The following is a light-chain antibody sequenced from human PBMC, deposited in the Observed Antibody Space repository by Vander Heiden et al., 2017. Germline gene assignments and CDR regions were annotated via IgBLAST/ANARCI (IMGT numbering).Light chain of an antibody. CDR1: SGPVSTSYY. CDR2: STN. Sequence: QTVVTQEPSFSVSPGGTVTLTCGLSSGPVSTSYYPSWYQQTPGQAPRTLIYSTNTRSSGVPARFSGSILGNKAALTITGAQADDESDYYCVLYMGSGLWVFGGGTKLTVL. V-gene: IGLV8-61*01. CDR3: VLYMGSGLWV. J-gene: IGLJ3*02.